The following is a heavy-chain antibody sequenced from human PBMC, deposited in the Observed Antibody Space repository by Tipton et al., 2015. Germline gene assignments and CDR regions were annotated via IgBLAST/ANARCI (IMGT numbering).Heavy chain of an antibody. CDR3: ARDILNDFCSGWPEEY. D-gene: IGHD3-3*01. CDR1: GFTFSSYG. Sequence: SLRLSCAASGFTFSSYGMHWVRQAPGKGLEWVANIKPDGSESYYLESVKGRFTFSRDNAKNSLYLQMNSLRAEDTAVYYCARDILNDFCSGWPEEYWGQGTLVTVSS. CDR2: IKPDGSES. J-gene: IGHJ4*02. V-gene: IGHV3-7*03.